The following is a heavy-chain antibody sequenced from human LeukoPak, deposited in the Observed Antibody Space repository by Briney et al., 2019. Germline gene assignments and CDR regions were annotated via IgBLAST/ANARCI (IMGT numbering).Heavy chain of an antibody. V-gene: IGHV3-23*01. CDR3: ASPGGSGPPRYFDY. D-gene: IGHD2-15*01. J-gene: IGHJ4*02. CDR2: ISGSGGST. Sequence: PGGSLRLSCAASGFTFSSYAMSWVRQAPGKGLEWVSTISGSGGSTYYADSVKGRFTISRDNSKNTLYLQMNSLRAEDTAVYYCASPGGSGPPRYFDYWGQGTLVTVSS. CDR1: GFTFSSYA.